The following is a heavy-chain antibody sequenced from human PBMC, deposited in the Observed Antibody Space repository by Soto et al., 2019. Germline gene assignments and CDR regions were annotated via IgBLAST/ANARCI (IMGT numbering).Heavy chain of an antibody. D-gene: IGHD6-19*01. J-gene: IGHJ5*02. CDR1: GGAISGYY. CDR3: ARQRAYSSGFFWFDP. V-gene: IGHV4-59*08. Sequence: SVPLSLTRTVAGGAISGYYWSCLRHPPGKGLEWIGYIYYSGSTNYNPSLKSRVTISVDTSKNQFSLKLSSVTAADTAVYYCARQRAYSSGFFWFDPWGQGTLVTVSS. CDR2: IYYSGST.